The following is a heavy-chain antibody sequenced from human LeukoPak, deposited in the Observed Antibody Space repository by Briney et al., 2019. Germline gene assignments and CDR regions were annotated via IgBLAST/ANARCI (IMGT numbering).Heavy chain of an antibody. CDR3: ARPYCSSTSCPGGYYYYGMDV. D-gene: IGHD2-2*01. V-gene: IGHV3-53*01. J-gene: IGHJ6*02. CDR2: IYSGGST. CDR1: GFTVSSNY. Sequence: GESLRLSCAASGFTVSSNYMSWVRQAPGKGLEWVSVIYSGGSTYYADSVKGRFTISRDNSKNTLYLQMNSLRAEDTAVYYCARPYCSSTSCPGGYYYYGMDVWGQGTTVTVSS.